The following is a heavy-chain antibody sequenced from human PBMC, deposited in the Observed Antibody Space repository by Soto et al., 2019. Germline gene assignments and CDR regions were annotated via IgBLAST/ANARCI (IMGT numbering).Heavy chain of an antibody. J-gene: IGHJ1*01. V-gene: IGHV1-69*06. D-gene: IGHD3-22*01. CDR3: ARGPYYYDSSGYYLEYFQH. CDR2: IIPIFGTA. Sequence: WASVKVSCKASGGTFSSYAISWVRQAPGQGLEWMGGIIPIFGTANYAQKFQGRVTIIADKSTSTAYMELSSLRSEDTAVYYCARGPYYYDSSGYYLEYFQHWGQGTLVTVSS. CDR1: GGTFSSYA.